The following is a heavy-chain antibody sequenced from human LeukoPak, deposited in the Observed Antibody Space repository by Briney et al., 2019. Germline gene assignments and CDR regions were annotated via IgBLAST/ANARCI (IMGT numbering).Heavy chain of an antibody. V-gene: IGHV4-39*02. J-gene: IGHJ4*02. CDR1: GGSISSYY. CDR2: IYYSGST. D-gene: IGHD6-19*01. Sequence: SETLSLTCTVSGGSISSYYWGWIRQPPGKGLEWIGSIYYSGSTYYNPSLKSRVTISVDTSKNQFSLKLSSVTAADTAVYYCARDPYSSGWYFDYWGQGTLVTVSS. CDR3: ARDPYSSGWYFDY.